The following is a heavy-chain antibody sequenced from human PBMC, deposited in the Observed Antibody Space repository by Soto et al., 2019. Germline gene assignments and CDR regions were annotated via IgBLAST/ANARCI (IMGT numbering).Heavy chain of an antibody. CDR1: GYTFTSYY. D-gene: IGHD3-10*01. CDR3: ASDLVGRITRFDY. V-gene: IGHV1-46*01. CDR2: INPSGGST. Sequence: ASVKVSCKASGYTFTSYYMHWVRQAPGQGLEWMGIINPSGGSTSYAQKGQGRVTMTRDTSTSTVYMELSSLRSEDTAVYYCASDLVGRITRFDYWGQGXLVTVYS. J-gene: IGHJ4*02.